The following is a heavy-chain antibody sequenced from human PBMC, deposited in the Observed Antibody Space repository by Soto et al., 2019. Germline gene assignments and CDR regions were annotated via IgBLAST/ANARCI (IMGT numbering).Heavy chain of an antibody. CDR1: EFTFSSYW. D-gene: IGHD2-2*01. CDR2: ISTDGTST. V-gene: IGHV3-74*01. J-gene: IGHJ4*02. Sequence: GGSLRLSCAASEFTFSSYWMHWVRQAPGKGLVWVSRISTDGTSTNYADSVKGRFTISRDNPKNTLYLQMNSLRAEDTAVYFCVGAAETPTLLAFWGKGTRVPVS. CDR3: VGAAETPTLLAF.